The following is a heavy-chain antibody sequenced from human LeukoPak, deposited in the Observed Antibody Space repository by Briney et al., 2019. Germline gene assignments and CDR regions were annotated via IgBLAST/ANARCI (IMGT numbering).Heavy chain of an antibody. CDR1: GGPIPSGCYL. D-gene: IGHD2-21*01. Sequence: SETLSLTCTVSGGPIPSGCYLWTWIRPPPGEGLEWVGYNSYSGNTYYNPSLKSRLTISRDTPNNQFSLKLSAVTAADTALYYCARYYCGTSYCPGVDYWGQGALVTVSS. CDR3: ARYYCGTSYCPGVDY. J-gene: IGHJ4*02. CDR2: NSYSGNT. V-gene: IGHV4-31*03.